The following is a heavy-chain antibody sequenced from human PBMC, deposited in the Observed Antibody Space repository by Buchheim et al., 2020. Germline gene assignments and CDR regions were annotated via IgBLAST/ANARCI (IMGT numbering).Heavy chain of an antibody. CDR3: ARGRPITIFGVVPNNYYYYGMDV. CDR2: INPNSGGT. J-gene: IGHJ6*02. CDR1: GYTFTGYY. Sequence: QVQLVQSGAEVKKPGASVKVSCKASGYTFTGYYMHWVRQAPGQGLEWMGWINPNSGGTNYAQKFQGRVTMTRDTSISTAYMELSRLRSDDTAVYYCARGRPITIFGVVPNNYYYYGMDVWGQGTT. V-gene: IGHV1-2*02. D-gene: IGHD3-3*01.